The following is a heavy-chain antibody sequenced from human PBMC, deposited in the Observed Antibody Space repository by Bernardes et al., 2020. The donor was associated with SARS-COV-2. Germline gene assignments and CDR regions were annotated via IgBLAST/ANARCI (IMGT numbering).Heavy chain of an antibody. Sequence: SGPTLVKPTQTLTLTCTFSGFSLSTSGVGVGWIRQPPGKALEWLALIYWDDDKRYSPSLKSRLTITKDTSKNQVVLTMTNMDPVDTATYYCAHNNYYYGTPRASTPFDYWGQGALVTVSS. CDR2: IYWDDDK. V-gene: IGHV2-5*02. J-gene: IGHJ4*02. D-gene: IGHD3-10*01. CDR1: GFSLSTSGVG. CDR3: AHNNYYYGTPRASTPFDY.